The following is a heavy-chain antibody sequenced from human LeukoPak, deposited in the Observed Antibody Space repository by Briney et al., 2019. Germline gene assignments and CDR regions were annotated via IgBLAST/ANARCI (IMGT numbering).Heavy chain of an antibody. CDR2: IYPGDSDT. D-gene: IGHD5-24*01. V-gene: IGHV5-51*01. CDR3: ARPNRDGYYPGGWYYFDY. Sequence: GESLKISCKGSGYSFTSYWIGWVRQMPGKGLEWMGIIYPGDSDTRYSPSFQGQVTISADKSISTAYLQWSSLKASDTAMYYCARPNRDGYYPGGWYYFDYWGQGTMVTVSS. CDR1: GYSFTSYW. J-gene: IGHJ4*02.